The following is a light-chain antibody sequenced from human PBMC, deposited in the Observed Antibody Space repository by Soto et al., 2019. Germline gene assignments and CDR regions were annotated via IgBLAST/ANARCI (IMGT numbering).Light chain of an antibody. CDR1: RSVSASY. Sequence: ETVLTQSPGTLSLSPGERATLSCRASRSVSASYLAWYQQKPGQAPRLLIYDASNRATGIPDRFSGSGSGTDFTLTISRLEPEDFAVYYCQQYGTSPFTFGPGTIVDIK. CDR2: DAS. V-gene: IGKV3-20*01. CDR3: QQYGTSPFT. J-gene: IGKJ3*01.